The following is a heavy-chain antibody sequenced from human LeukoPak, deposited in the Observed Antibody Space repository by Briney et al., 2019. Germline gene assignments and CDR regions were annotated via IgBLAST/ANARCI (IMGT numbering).Heavy chain of an antibody. J-gene: IGHJ4*02. CDR1: GFTFSSYW. D-gene: IGHD1-26*01. Sequence: GGSLRLSCAASGFTFSSYWMHWVRQAPGKGPVWVSRINSDGSSTSYADSVKGRFTISRDNAKSTLYLQMNSLRAEDKAVYYCARDVRSYYFDYWGQGTLVTVSS. V-gene: IGHV3-74*01. CDR2: INSDGSST. CDR3: ARDVRSYYFDY.